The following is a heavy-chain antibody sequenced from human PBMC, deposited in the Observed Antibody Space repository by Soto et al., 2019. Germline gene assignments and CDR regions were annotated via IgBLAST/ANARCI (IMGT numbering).Heavy chain of an antibody. CDR3: ARFQLHYALFDY. D-gene: IGHD3-16*01. CDR1: GFTFNNYA. Sequence: PGGSLRLSCASSGFTFNNYAMSWVRQAPGEGLEWVSAISGSGGSTYYADSVKGRFTISRDNSKNTLYLQMNSLTAADTAVYYCARFQLHYALFDYWGQGTLVTVSS. CDR2: ISGSGGST. J-gene: IGHJ4*02. V-gene: IGHV3-23*01.